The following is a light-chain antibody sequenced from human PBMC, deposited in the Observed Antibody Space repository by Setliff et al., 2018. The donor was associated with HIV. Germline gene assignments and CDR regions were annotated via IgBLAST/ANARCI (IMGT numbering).Light chain of an antibody. CDR1: SSDVGGYDY. J-gene: IGLJ1*01. Sequence: QFVLTQPASVSGSPGQSITISCTGTSSDVGGYDYVSWYQQHPGKVPKLMLYEVGNRPSGVSNRFSGSKSGNTASLTISGLQAEDEADYYCCSYTSSTTLVFGTGTKVTVL. CDR3: CSYTSSTTLV. CDR2: EVG. V-gene: IGLV2-14*01.